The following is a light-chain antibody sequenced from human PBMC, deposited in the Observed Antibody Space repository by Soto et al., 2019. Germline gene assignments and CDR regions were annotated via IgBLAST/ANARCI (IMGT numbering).Light chain of an antibody. CDR3: QQYGSSPLT. CDR2: GAS. Sequence: EIVVTQSPGTLALSPGERATLSCRASQSVSSSYLAWYQQKPGQAPRLLNYGASSRATGIPDRFSGSGSGTDFTLTISRLAPEDFAVYSCQQYGSSPLTFGGGTKVEIK. V-gene: IGKV3-20*01. CDR1: QSVSSSY. J-gene: IGKJ4*01.